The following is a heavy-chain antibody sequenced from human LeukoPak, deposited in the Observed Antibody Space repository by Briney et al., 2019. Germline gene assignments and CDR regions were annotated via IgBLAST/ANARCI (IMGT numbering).Heavy chain of an antibody. Sequence: PGGSLRLSCAASGFTFSSYAMSWVRQAPWKGLEWVSAISGSGGSTYYADSVKGRFTISRDNSKNTLYLQMNSLRAEDTAVYYCAKSWFGELRVNYFDYWGQGTLVTVSS. J-gene: IGHJ4*02. V-gene: IGHV3-23*01. CDR1: GFTFSSYA. D-gene: IGHD3-10*01. CDR2: ISGSGGST. CDR3: AKSWFGELRVNYFDY.